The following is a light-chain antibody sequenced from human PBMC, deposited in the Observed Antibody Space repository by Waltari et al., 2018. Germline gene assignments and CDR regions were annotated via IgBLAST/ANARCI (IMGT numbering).Light chain of an antibody. Sequence: QSVLAQPPSVSGAPGQRVTISCTASSSNIGAGYDVHWYQQLPGTAPKLLIYGNNNRPSGVPDRFSGSKSGTSASLAITGLQAEDEASYYCQSYDTNLVVFGGGTKLTVL. CDR2: GNN. CDR3: QSYDTNLVV. J-gene: IGLJ2*01. V-gene: IGLV1-40*01. CDR1: SSNIGAGYD.